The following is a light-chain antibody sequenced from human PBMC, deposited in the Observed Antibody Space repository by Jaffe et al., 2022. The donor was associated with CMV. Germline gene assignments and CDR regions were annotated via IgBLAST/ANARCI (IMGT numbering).Light chain of an antibody. Sequence: DIQMTQSPSTLSASVGDRVTITCRASRNIYTSLAWYQQKPGKAPKLLIYQASSLESGVPSTFSGSGSGTEFTLTISSLQPDDFANYYCQQVNTYPWTFGQGTKVEIK. J-gene: IGKJ1*01. CDR1: RNIYTS. CDR2: QAS. V-gene: IGKV1-5*03. CDR3: QQVNTYPWT.